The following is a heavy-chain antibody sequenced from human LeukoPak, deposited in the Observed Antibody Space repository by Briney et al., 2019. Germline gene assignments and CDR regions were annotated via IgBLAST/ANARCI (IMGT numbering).Heavy chain of an antibody. CDR3: ARLAVLRFLERGRKYFDY. Sequence: SETLSLTCAVYGGSFSGYYWSWIRQPPGKGLEWIGEINHSGSTNYNPSLKSRVTISVDTSKNQFSLKLSSVTAADTAVYYCARLAVLRFLERGRKYFDYWGQGTLVTVSS. J-gene: IGHJ4*02. D-gene: IGHD3-3*01. V-gene: IGHV4-34*01. CDR1: GGSFSGYY. CDR2: INHSGST.